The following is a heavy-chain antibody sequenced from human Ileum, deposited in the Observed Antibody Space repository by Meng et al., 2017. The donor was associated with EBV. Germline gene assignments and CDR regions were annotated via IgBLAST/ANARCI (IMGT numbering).Heavy chain of an antibody. J-gene: IGHJ4*02. Sequence: QVSLQGSGQGLSRPSATLALSCGVSGGSISRSDWWSWVRQPPGKGLEWIGETSHSGSTNYSPSLKSRVTISLDKSKNQLSLKLNSVTAADTAVYYCASSDYYRSDYWGQGTLVTVSS. CDR3: ASSDYYRSDY. CDR2: TSHSGST. V-gene: IGHV4-4*02. D-gene: IGHD3-22*01. CDR1: GGSISRSDW.